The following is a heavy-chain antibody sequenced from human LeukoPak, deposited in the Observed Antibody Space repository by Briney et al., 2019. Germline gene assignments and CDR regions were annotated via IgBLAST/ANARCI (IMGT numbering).Heavy chain of an antibody. CDR1: GGSISSYY. Sequence: SETLSLTCTVSGGSISSYYWSWIRQPPGKGLEWIGYIYYSGSTNYNPSLKSRVTISVDTSKNQFSLKLSSVTAADTAVYYCARGNGDYFDYWGQGTLVTVSS. CDR2: IYYSGST. CDR3: ARGNGDYFDY. J-gene: IGHJ4*02. V-gene: IGHV4-59*01. D-gene: IGHD4-17*01.